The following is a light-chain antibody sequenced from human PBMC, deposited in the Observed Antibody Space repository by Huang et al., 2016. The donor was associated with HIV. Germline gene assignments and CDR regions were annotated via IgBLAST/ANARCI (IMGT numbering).Light chain of an antibody. CDR3: QQYERPPDT. V-gene: IGKV3-20*01. Sequence: EIVLTQSPGTLSLSPGERATLSCSASQSVGIYLAWYQPKPVQAPRLLIYGASKRVTGIPERFSGGGSGTDFTLSISRLEPEDFAVYYCQQYERPPDTFGPGTKVNIK. CDR2: GAS. J-gene: IGKJ3*01. CDR1: QSVGIY.